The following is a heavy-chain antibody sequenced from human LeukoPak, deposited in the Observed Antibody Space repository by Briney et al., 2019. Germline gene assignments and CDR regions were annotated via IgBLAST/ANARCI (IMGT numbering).Heavy chain of an antibody. CDR2: INPNSGGT. CDR3: ARDLAGFWSGYYTGHFDY. D-gene: IGHD3-3*01. Sequence: GASVKVSCKASGYTFTGYYMHRVRQAPGQGLEWMGWINPNSGGTNYAQKFQGRVTMTRDTSISTAYMELSRLRSDDTAVYYCARDLAGFWSGYYTGHFDYWGQGTLVTVSS. CDR1: GYTFTGYY. J-gene: IGHJ4*02. V-gene: IGHV1-2*02.